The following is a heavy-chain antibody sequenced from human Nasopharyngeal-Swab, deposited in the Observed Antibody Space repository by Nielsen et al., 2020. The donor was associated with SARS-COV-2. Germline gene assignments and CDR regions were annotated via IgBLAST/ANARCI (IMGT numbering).Heavy chain of an antibody. CDR2: ISYDGSNK. J-gene: IGHJ4*02. CDR3: AKGSVSGSYRGVFDY. V-gene: IGHV3-30*18. Sequence: GESLKISCAASGFTFSSYGMHWVRQPPGKGLEWVAVISYDGSNKYYADSVKGRFTISRDNSKNTLYLQMNSLRAEDTAVYYFAKGSVSGSYRGVFDYWGQGTLVTVSS. D-gene: IGHD1-26*01. CDR1: GFTFSSYG.